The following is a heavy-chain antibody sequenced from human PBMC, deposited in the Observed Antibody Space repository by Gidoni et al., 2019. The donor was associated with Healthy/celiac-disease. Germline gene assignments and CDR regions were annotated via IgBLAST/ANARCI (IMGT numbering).Heavy chain of an antibody. CDR3: ARGLGFLAAAFDY. CDR1: GFTFDDYA. CDR2: SRWNSGSI. D-gene: IGHD6-13*01. J-gene: IGHJ4*02. Sequence: EVQLVESGGGLVQPGRSLRLSCAASGFTFDDYAMHWVRQAPGKGLEWVSGSRWNSGSIGYADSVKGRFTISRDNAKNSLYLQMNSLRAEDTALYYCARGLGFLAAAFDYWGQGTLVTVSS. V-gene: IGHV3-9*01.